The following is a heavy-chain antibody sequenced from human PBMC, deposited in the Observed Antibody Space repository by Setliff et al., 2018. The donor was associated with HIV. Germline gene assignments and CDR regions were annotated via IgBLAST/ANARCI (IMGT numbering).Heavy chain of an antibody. CDR1: GASIRGHY. CDR3: ARSLVPSGYYYGRHAFDI. Sequence: SETLSLTCSVPGASIRGHYWSWIRQSPGEGLEWIGNIYYSGNTNYNPSFKSRVTISVDTSKNQFSLRVNSVTAADTAVYYCARSLVPSGYYYGRHAFDIWGQGTKVTVSS. J-gene: IGHJ3*02. D-gene: IGHD3-22*01. V-gene: IGHV4-59*08. CDR2: IYYSGNT.